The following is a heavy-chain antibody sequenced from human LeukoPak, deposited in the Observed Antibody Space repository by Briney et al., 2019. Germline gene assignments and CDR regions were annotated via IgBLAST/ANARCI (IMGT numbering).Heavy chain of an antibody. J-gene: IGHJ4*02. V-gene: IGHV4-39*01. D-gene: IGHD1-20*01. CDR2: IYYGGST. CDR3: ARPRYNWNHYFDY. CDR1: GGSITSPAYY. Sequence: SETLSLTCSVFGGSITSPAYYWGWIRQPPGKGLEWIGTIYYGGSTYYSPSLKSRVTITVDTSKNQFSLEVTSVTASDTAVYYCARPRYNWNHYFDYWGQGRLVTVSS.